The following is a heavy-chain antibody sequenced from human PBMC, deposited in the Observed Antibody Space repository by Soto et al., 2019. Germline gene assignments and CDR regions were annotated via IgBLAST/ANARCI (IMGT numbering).Heavy chain of an antibody. CDR1: GGTFSSYT. CDR2: IIPILGIA. Sequence: SVKVSCKASGGTFSSYTISWVRQAPGQGLEWMGRIIPILGIANYAQKFQGRVTITADKSTSTAYMELSSLRSEDTAVYYCARGLAYCGGDCMGAFDIWGQGTMVTVS. J-gene: IGHJ3*02. CDR3: ARGLAYCGGDCMGAFDI. D-gene: IGHD2-21*02. V-gene: IGHV1-69*02.